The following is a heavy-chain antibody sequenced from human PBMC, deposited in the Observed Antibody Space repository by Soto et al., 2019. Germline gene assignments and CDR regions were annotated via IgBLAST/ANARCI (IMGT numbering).Heavy chain of an antibody. CDR3: AKSLRPSALTTYYIDY. Sequence: EEQLLESGGGLVQPGGSLSLSCAASGLTFSRYAMSWVRQAPGKGLEWVSIINPSGDLTYYGDSVKGRFTISRDNSKNTLSLQMNSLRAEDTAVYYCAKSLRPSALTTYYIDYRGQGTLVTVSS. CDR1: GLTFSRYA. CDR2: INPSGDLT. D-gene: IGHD4-17*01. J-gene: IGHJ4*02. V-gene: IGHV3-23*01.